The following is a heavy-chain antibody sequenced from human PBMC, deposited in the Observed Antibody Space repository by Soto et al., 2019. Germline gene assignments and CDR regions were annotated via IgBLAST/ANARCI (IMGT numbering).Heavy chain of an antibody. V-gene: IGHV3-30*18. D-gene: IGHD6-19*01. CDR2: ISYDGSNK. CDR3: AKGDGYSSGPEETDFDY. Sequence: QVQLVESGGGVVQPGRSLRLSCAASGFTFSSYGMHWVRQAPGKGLEWVAVISYDGSNKYYADSVKGRFTISRDNSKNTLYLQMNSLRAEDTAVYYCAKGDGYSSGPEETDFDYWGQGTLVTVSS. J-gene: IGHJ4*02. CDR1: GFTFSSYG.